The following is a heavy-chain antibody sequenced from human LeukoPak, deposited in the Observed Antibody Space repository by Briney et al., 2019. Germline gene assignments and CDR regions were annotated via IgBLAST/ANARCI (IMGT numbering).Heavy chain of an antibody. CDR3: ASTPYGDQMPFDY. D-gene: IGHD4-17*01. CDR1: GYTFTGHY. J-gene: IGHJ4*02. Sequence: EASVKVSCKASGYTFTGHYMHWVRQAPGQGLEWMGWINPNSGGTNYAQKFQGRVTMTRDTSISTAYMELSRLRSDDTAVYYCASTPYGDQMPFDYWGQGTLVTVSS. V-gene: IGHV1-2*02. CDR2: INPNSGGT.